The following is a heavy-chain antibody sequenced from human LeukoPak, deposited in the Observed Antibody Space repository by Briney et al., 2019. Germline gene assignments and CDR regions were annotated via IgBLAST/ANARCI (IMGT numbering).Heavy chain of an antibody. CDR1: RFTFSSYA. V-gene: IGHV3-7*01. CDR2: INKDGSET. D-gene: IGHD3-22*01. J-gene: IGHJ4*02. Sequence: GGSLRLSRVASRFTFSSYAMSWVRQAPGTGLERVANINKDGSETYYVDSVRGRFTISRDNAKNSLYLQMNSLRAEDTAVYYCARDNYDSSTPYYFDYWGQGTLVTVSS. CDR3: ARDNYDSSTPYYFDY.